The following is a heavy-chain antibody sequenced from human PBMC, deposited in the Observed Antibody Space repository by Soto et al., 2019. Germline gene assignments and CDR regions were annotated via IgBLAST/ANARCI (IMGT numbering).Heavy chain of an antibody. CDR1: GGSISRDY. Sequence: PSETLSLTCTVSGGSISRDYWSWIRQPPGEGLEWIGYIFNSGATNSNPSLRSRVTISIDTPKNQFSLKLTSVTAADTAVYYCAKTNWNDAGWLGPWGQGTLVTVSS. D-gene: IGHD1-20*01. CDR3: AKTNWNDAGWLGP. J-gene: IGHJ5*02. CDR2: IFNSGAT. V-gene: IGHV4-59*01.